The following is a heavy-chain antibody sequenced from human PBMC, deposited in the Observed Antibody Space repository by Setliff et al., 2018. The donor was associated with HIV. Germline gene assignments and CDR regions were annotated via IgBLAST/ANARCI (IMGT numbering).Heavy chain of an antibody. Sequence: PGGSLRLSCAASWFTFSSYGMHWVRQAPGKGREWVAVIWFDESNKYYADSVKGRFIISRDNSENTLYLQMNSLRAEDTAVYYCAKGDGDIVATIPHWDQGTLVTVSS. D-gene: IGHD5-12*01. CDR1: WFTFSSYG. V-gene: IGHV3-30*02. J-gene: IGHJ4*02. CDR2: IWFDESNK. CDR3: AKGDGDIVATIPH.